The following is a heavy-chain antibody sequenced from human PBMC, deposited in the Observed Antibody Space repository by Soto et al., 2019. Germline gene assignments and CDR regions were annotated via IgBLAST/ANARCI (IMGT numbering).Heavy chain of an antibody. CDR1: GYTFTSYY. CDR2: INPSGGST. CDR3: ARDRTRITMIVVVRAFDI. Sequence: GASVKVSCKASGYTFTSYYMHWVRQAPGQGLEWMGIINPSGGSTSYAQKFQGRVTMTRDTSTSTVYMELSSLRSEDTAVYYRARDRTRITMIVVVRAFDIWGQGTMVTVSS. J-gene: IGHJ3*02. D-gene: IGHD3-22*01. V-gene: IGHV1-46*01.